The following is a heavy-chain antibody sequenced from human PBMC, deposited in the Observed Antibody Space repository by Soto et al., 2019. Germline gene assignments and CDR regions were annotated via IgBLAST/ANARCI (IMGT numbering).Heavy chain of an antibody. CDR3: AKDLTTRYCSGGSCYSIFDY. J-gene: IGHJ4*02. CDR1: GFTFSSYA. CDR2: ISGSGGST. V-gene: IGHV3-23*01. Sequence: EVQLLESGGGLVQPGGSLRLSCAASGFTFSSYAMSWVRQAPGKGLEWVSAISGSGGSTDYADSVKGRFTISRDNSKNTLYLQMNSLRAEDTAVYYCAKDLTTRYCSGGSCYSIFDYWGQGTLVTVSS. D-gene: IGHD2-15*01.